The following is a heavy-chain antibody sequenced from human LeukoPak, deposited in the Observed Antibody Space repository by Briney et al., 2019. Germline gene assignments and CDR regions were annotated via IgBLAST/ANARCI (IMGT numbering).Heavy chain of an antibody. V-gene: IGHV3-23*01. J-gene: IGHJ4*02. CDR2: ITSSGDGT. CDR1: GFTFSIYA. CDR3: AKDRPNYYGSNGHYYRRDGDY. D-gene: IGHD3-22*01. Sequence: GGSLRLSCAASGFTFSIYAMSWVRQAPGKGLQWVSSITSSGDGTYYADSVKGRFTISRDNSENMLYLQMNSLRVEDTVVYFCAKDRPNYYGSNGHYYRRDGDYWGQGTLVTVSS.